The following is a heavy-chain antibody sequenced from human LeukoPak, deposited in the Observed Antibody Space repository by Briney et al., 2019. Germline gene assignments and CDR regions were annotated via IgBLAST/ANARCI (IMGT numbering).Heavy chain of an antibody. CDR2: ISASGLST. CDR3: AKETSITGAGDF. D-gene: IGHD1-20*01. J-gene: IGHJ4*02. V-gene: IGHV3-23*01. CDR1: GFTFSNYA. Sequence: GGSLRLSCAASGFTFSNYAMSWVRQAPGKGLEYVSPISASGLSTYYTDSVRGRFTNSRDNSKNTLYLQMHSLRAEDTAVYYCAKETSITGAGDFWGQGALVTVSS.